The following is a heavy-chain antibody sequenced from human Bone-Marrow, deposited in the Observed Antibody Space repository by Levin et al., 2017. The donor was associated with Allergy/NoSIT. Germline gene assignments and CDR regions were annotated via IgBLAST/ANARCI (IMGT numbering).Heavy chain of an antibody. J-gene: IGHJ6*02. D-gene: IGHD6-6*01. CDR1: GFTLSQYW. V-gene: IGHV3-7*01. CDR3: ARDSFSTSSGVDYYYGLDV. Sequence: PGGSLRLSCAASGFTLSQYWMTWVRQAPGKGLEWVAKIKPDGSEKYYVDSVKGRFTISRDNTRKSLSLEMNNLRSADTAVYFCARDSFSTSSGVDYYYGLDVWGQGTTVTVSS. CDR2: IKPDGSEK.